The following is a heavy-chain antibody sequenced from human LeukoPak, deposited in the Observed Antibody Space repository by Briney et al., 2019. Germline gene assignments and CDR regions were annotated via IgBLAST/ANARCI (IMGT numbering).Heavy chain of an antibody. CDR2: IKSKTDGGTT. CDR1: GFTFSNAW. Sequence: SGGSLRLSCAASGFTFSNAWMSWVRQAPGKGLEWVGRIKSKTDGGTTDYAAPVKGRFTISRDDSKNTLYLQMNSLRVEDTAVYYCARWPYSSSYYFDYWGQGTLVTVSS. CDR3: ARWPYSSSYYFDY. V-gene: IGHV3-15*01. D-gene: IGHD6-6*01. J-gene: IGHJ4*02.